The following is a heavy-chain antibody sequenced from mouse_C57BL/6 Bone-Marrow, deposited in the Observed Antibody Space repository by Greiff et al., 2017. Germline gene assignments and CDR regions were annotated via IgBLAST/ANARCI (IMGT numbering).Heavy chain of an antibody. J-gene: IGHJ4*01. CDR3: ARRDDYDGYAMDY. V-gene: IGHV2-6*03. CDR1: GFSLTSYG. CDR2: IWSDGST. Sequence: VQLKQSGPGLVAPSQSLSITCTVSGFSLTSYGVHWVRQPPGKGLEWLVVIWSDGSTTYNSALKSRLSISKDNSKSQVFLKMNSLQTDDTAMYYCARRDDYDGYAMDYWGQGTSVTVSS. D-gene: IGHD2-4*01.